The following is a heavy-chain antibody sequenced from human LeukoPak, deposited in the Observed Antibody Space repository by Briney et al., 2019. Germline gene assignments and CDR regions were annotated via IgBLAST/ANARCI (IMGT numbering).Heavy chain of an antibody. V-gene: IGHV3-23*01. CDR3: AKRGVVIRVILVGFHKEAYYFDS. Sequence: GGSLRLSCAVSGITLSNYGMIWVRQAPGKGLGWVAGISGSGGSTNYADSVRGRFTISRDNRKNTLYLQMNSLRAEDTAVYFCAKRGVVIRVILVGFHKEAYYFDSWGQGALVTVSS. CDR2: ISGSGGST. D-gene: IGHD3-10*01. CDR1: GITLSNYG. J-gene: IGHJ4*02.